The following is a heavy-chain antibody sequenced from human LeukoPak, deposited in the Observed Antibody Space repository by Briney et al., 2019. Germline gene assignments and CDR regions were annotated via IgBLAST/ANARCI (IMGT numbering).Heavy chain of an antibody. Sequence: ASVKVSCKASGYTFTGYYMHWVRQAPGQGLEWMGWINPNSGGTNYAQKFQGRVTMTRDTSISTAYMELSRLRSDDTAVYYCARAYSSSWYYFDYWGQGTLVTVSS. CDR1: GYTFTGYY. CDR2: INPNSGGT. V-gene: IGHV1-2*02. CDR3: ARAYSSSWYYFDY. J-gene: IGHJ4*02. D-gene: IGHD6-13*01.